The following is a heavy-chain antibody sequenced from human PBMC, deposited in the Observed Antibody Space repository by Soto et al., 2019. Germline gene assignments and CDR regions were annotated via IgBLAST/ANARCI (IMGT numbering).Heavy chain of an antibody. CDR3: ARAGIVGAKGCLYYFDY. V-gene: IGHV3-30-3*01. Sequence: QVQLVESGGGVVQPGRSLRLSCAASGFTFSSYAMHWVRQAPGKGLEWVAVISYDGSNKYYADSVKGRFTISRDNSKNTLYLEMNSLRAEDTDVYYCARAGIVGAKGCLYYFDYWGQGTLVTVSS. D-gene: IGHD1-26*01. J-gene: IGHJ4*02. CDR2: ISYDGSNK. CDR1: GFTFSSYA.